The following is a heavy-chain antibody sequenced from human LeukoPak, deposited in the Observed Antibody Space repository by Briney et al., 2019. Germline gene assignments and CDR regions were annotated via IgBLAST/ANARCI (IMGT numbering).Heavy chain of an antibody. Sequence: WIRQAPGKGLEWVSSISSSSSYIYYADSVKGRFTISRDNAKNSLYLQMNSLRAEDTAVYYCARDHSSGYMYWGQGTLVTVSS. CDR2: ISSSSSYI. CDR3: ARDHSSGYMY. J-gene: IGHJ4*02. V-gene: IGHV3-21*01. D-gene: IGHD3-22*01.